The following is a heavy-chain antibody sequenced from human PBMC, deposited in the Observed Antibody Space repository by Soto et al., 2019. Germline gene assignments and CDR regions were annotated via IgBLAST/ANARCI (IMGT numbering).Heavy chain of an antibody. Sequence: ASVKVSCKASGYTFTSYGISWVRQAPGQGLEWMGWISAYNGNTNYAQKLQGRVTMTTDTSTSTAYMELRSLRSDDTAVYYCARGVASGWYSETYFDYWGQGTLVTVYS. D-gene: IGHD6-19*01. CDR2: ISAYNGNT. CDR1: GYTFTSYG. V-gene: IGHV1-18*04. J-gene: IGHJ4*02. CDR3: ARGVASGWYSETYFDY.